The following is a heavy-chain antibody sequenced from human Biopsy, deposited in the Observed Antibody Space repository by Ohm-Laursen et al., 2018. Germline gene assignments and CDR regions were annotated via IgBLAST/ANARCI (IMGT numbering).Heavy chain of an antibody. CDR2: ISGSGTTI. J-gene: IGHJ4*02. D-gene: IGHD1-1*01. CDR3: VRGANGFDY. CDR1: GFTFSDYY. Sequence: SLRLSCAASGFTFSDYYMSWIRQAPGKGLEWLSYISGSGTTIFYADSVKGRFTVSRDNAKNSLYLQMNSLRTEDTAVYYCVRGANGFDYWGQGTLVTVSS. V-gene: IGHV3-11*01.